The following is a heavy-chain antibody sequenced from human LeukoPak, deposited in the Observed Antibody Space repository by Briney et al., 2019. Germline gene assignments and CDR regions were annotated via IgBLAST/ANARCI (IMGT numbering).Heavy chain of an antibody. J-gene: IGHJ1*01. V-gene: IGHV4-39*07. CDR2: IDYSGST. CDR3: AREGMVQEGDLSNAKYFQH. CDR1: GDSSYNSLYS. D-gene: IGHD3-10*01. Sequence: SETLSLTCTVSGDSSYNSLYSWGWIRQPPGKGLEWIGSIDYSGSTHYNPSLKSRATISIDTSKNQFSLNLSSVTAADTAVYYCAREGMVQEGDLSNAKYFQHWGQGTLVTVSS.